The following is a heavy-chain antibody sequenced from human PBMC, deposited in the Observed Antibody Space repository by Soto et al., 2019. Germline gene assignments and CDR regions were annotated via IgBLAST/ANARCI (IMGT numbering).Heavy chain of an antibody. V-gene: IGHV4-59*08. D-gene: IGHD3-22*01. CDR1: GGSFSSHY. CDR3: ARLDDGGYFYFQH. Sequence: SETLSLTCAVYGGSFSSHYWSWIRQSPGKGLEWIGYIYYSGSTNYNPSLKSRVTISLDTSKNQFSLKLSSVTAADTAVYYCARLDDGGYFYFQHWGQGTLVTVSS. CDR2: IYYSGST. J-gene: IGHJ1*01.